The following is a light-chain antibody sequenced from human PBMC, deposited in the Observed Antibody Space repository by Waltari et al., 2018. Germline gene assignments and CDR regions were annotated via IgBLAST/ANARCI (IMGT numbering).Light chain of an antibody. V-gene: IGKV3-11*01. CDR1: QDIDKY. CDR2: YAS. J-gene: IGKJ1*01. CDR3: QQRRNWPPPT. Sequence: EIILTQSPATLSLSPGERVTPSCRASQDIDKYLAWYQQKPGQPPRLLIHYASNRAPGTPVRFSGRGAGTDFTLTISSLEPEDSAVYYCQQRRNWPPPTFGPGTKVEIK.